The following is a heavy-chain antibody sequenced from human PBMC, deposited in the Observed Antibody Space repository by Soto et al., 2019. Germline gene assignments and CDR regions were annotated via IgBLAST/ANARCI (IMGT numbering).Heavy chain of an antibody. V-gene: IGHV4-34*01. J-gene: IGHJ1*01. D-gene: IGHD3-3*01. CDR2: INHSGST. Sequence: QVQLQQWGAGLLKPSETLSLTCAVYGGSFSGYYWSWIRQPPGKGLEWIGEINHSGSTNYNPSLKSRVTISVDTSKNQFSLKLSSVTAADTAVYDCARIARITIVGVVFSEYFQHWGQGTLVTVSS. CDR1: GGSFSGYY. CDR3: ARIARITIVGVVFSEYFQH.